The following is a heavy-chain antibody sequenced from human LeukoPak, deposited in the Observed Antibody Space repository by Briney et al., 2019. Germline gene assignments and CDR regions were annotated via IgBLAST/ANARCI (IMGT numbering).Heavy chain of an antibody. D-gene: IGHD5-24*01. CDR1: GHTFTGYY. V-gene: IGHV1-2*02. CDR3: ARAWGGDGYNYDY. J-gene: IGHJ4*02. Sequence: GASVKVSCKASGHTFTGYYMHWVRQAPGQGLEWMGWINPNSGGTNYAQKFQGRVTMTRDTSISTAYMELSRLRSDDTAVYYCARAWGGDGYNYDYWGQGTLVTVSS. CDR2: INPNSGGT.